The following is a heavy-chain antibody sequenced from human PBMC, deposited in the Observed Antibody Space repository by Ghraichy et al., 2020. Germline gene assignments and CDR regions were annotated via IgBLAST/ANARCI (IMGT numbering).Heavy chain of an antibody. Sequence: SQTLSLTCTVSGGSISSYYWSWIRQPAGKGLEWIGRIYTSGSTNYNPSLKSRVTMSVDTSKNQFSLKLSSVTAADTAVYYCARGYYYDSSGYYGDYWGQGTLVTVSS. CDR2: IYTSGST. J-gene: IGHJ4*02. CDR3: ARGYYYDSSGYYGDY. V-gene: IGHV4-4*07. CDR1: GGSISSYY. D-gene: IGHD3-22*01.